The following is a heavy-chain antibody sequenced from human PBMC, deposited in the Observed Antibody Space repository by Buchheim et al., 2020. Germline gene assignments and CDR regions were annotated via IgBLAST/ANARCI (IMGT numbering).Heavy chain of an antibody. D-gene: IGHD3-3*01. Sequence: VQLLESGGGLVQPGGSLRLSCAASGFTFSSYGMHWVRQAPGKGLEWVAVISYDGSNKYYADSVKGRFTISRDNSKNTLYLQMNSLRAEETAVYYCAKWDTILWLLFDPWGQGTL. CDR1: GFTFSSYG. CDR3: AKWDTILWLLFDP. CDR2: ISYDGSNK. J-gene: IGHJ5*02. V-gene: IGHV3-30*18.